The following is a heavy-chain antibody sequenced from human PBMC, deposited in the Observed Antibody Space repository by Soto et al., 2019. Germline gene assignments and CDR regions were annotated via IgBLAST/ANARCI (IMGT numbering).Heavy chain of an antibody. CDR2: INAGNGNT. Sequence: ASVKVSCQASGYTFTSYAMHWVRQAPGQRLEWMGWINAGNGNTKYSQKFQGRVTITRDTSASTAYMELSSLRSEDTAVYYCAAEYSSGWYRKNWFDPWGQGTLVTVSS. CDR3: AAEYSSGWYRKNWFDP. CDR1: GYTFTSYA. D-gene: IGHD6-19*01. V-gene: IGHV1-3*01. J-gene: IGHJ5*02.